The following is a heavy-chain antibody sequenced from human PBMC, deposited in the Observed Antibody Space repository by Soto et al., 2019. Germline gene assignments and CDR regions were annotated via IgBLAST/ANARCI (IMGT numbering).Heavy chain of an antibody. CDR2: ISWNSGSI. CDR3: AKDKGIAARGGWFDP. V-gene: IGHV3-9*01. J-gene: IGHJ5*02. D-gene: IGHD6-13*01. CDR1: GFTFDDYA. Sequence: PGGSLRLSCAASGFTFDDYAMHWVRQAPGKGLEWVSGISWNSGSIGYADSVKGRFTISRDNAKNSLYLQMNSLRAEDTALYYCAKDKGIAARGGWFDPWGQGTLVTVSS.